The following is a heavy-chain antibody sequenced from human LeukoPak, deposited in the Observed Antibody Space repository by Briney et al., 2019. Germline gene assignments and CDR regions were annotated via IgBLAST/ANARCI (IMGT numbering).Heavy chain of an antibody. CDR3: ARRGDSSGYYAN. CDR2: IYYSGST. Sequence: SETLSLTCTVSGGSLSSYYWSWIRQPPGKGLEWIGYIYYSGSTNYNPSLKSRVTISVDTSKNQFSLKLSSVTAADTAVYYCARRGDSSGYYANWGQGTLVTVSS. D-gene: IGHD3-22*01. CDR1: GGSLSSYY. V-gene: IGHV4-59*08. J-gene: IGHJ4*02.